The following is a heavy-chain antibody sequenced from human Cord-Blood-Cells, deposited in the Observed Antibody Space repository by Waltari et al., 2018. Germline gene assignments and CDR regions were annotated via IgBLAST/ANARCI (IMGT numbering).Heavy chain of an antibody. D-gene: IGHD1-26*01. V-gene: IGHV4-34*01. CDR2: INHSGST. CDR3: ARGTAIVGATSDY. J-gene: IGHJ4*02. CDR1: GGSFSGYY. Sequence: QVQLQQWGAGLLKPSETLSLTCAVYGGSFSGYYWSWILQPPGKGLEWIGEINHSGSTNYNPSLKGRVTISVDTSKNQFSLKLSSVTAADTAVYYCARGTAIVGATSDYWGQGTLVTVSS.